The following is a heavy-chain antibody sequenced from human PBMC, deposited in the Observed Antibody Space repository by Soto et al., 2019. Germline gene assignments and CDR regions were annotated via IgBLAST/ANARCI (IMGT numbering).Heavy chain of an antibody. CDR2: IYYSGST. Sequence: SETLSLTCTVSGGSVSNGSYYWSWIRQPPGKGLEWIGYIYYSGSTNYNPSLKSRVTISVDTSKNQFSLTLTSVTAADTAVYYCARSFYPWGQGTLVTVSS. V-gene: IGHV4-61*01. CDR1: GGSVSNGSYY. J-gene: IGHJ5*02. CDR3: ARSFYP.